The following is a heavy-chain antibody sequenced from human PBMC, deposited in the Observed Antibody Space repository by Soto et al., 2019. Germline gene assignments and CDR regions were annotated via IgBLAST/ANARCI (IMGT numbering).Heavy chain of an antibody. Sequence: GGSLRLSCAASGFSVSNNYMNWVRQAPGKGLEWVSLIYSGGTTHYADSVKGRFTISRDNAKNSLYLQMNSLRAEDTAVYYCARGGADILTGYYYYYGMDVWGQGTTVTVSS. V-gene: IGHV3-53*01. J-gene: IGHJ6*02. CDR2: IYSGGTT. CDR3: ARGGADILTGYYYYYGMDV. D-gene: IGHD3-9*01. CDR1: GFSVSNNY.